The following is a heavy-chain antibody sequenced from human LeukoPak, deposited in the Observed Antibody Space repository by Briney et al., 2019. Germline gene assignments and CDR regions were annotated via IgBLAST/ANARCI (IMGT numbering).Heavy chain of an antibody. CDR2: IYYSGST. CDR1: GYSISSGYY. Sequence: SETLSLTCTVSGYSISSGYYWGWIRQPPGKGLEWIGSIYYSGSTYYNPSLKSRVTISVDTSKNRFSLKLSSVTAADTAVYYCARVRDYYDSSGYSRGGFFDYWGQGTQVTVSS. D-gene: IGHD3-22*01. V-gene: IGHV4-38-2*02. CDR3: ARVRDYYDSSGYSRGGFFDY. J-gene: IGHJ4*02.